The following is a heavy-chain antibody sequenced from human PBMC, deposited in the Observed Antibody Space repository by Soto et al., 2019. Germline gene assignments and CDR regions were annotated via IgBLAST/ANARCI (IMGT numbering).Heavy chain of an antibody. Sequence: SQTLTLTCAISGASVSTNEETWDWNRQSPSCGLEWLGRTYYRSKWYNDYAESVKGRITINPDTFNNQFSLHLNSVTPDDTAVYYCTRLIGNSWLDSWGQGTLVTVSS. CDR1: GASVSTNEET. V-gene: IGHV6-1*01. CDR2: TYYRSKWYN. J-gene: IGHJ5*01. CDR3: TRLIGNSWLDS. D-gene: IGHD2-8*01.